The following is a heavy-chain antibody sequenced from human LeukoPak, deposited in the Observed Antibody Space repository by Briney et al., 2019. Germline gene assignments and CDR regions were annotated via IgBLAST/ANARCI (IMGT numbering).Heavy chain of an antibody. J-gene: IGHJ4*02. CDR1: GGSISSYY. D-gene: IGHD1-1*01. CDR3: ARGTYPVFDY. CDR2: IYYSGST. Sequence: PSETLSLTCTVSGGSISSYYWSWIRQPPGKGLEWIGYIYYSGSTNYNPSLKSRVTISVDTSKNQFSLKLSSVTAADTAMYYCARGTYPVFDYWGQGTLVTVSS. V-gene: IGHV4-59*08.